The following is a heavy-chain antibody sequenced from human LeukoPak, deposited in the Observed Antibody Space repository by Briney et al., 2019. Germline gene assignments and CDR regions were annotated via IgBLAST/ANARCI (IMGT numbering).Heavy chain of an antibody. D-gene: IGHD5-18*01. J-gene: IGHJ4*02. CDR2: MSSDGIA. CDR1: GFTVSTSY. Sequence: GGSLRLSCAASGFTVSTSYMNWVRQAPGKGLECVSAMSSDGIAFYSDSVKGRFTISRDNAKNSLYLQMNSLRAEDTAVYYCARQGYSYGGFDYWGQGTLVTVSS. V-gene: IGHV3-66*04. CDR3: ARQGYSYGGFDY.